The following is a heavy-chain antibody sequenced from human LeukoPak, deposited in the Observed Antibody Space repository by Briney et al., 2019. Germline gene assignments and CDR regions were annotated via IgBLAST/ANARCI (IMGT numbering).Heavy chain of an antibody. CDR2: IFYNGST. D-gene: IGHD3-3*01. J-gene: IGHJ6*02. CDR1: GGSISSYY. V-gene: IGHV4-59*01. Sequence: PSETLSLTCTVSGGSISSYYWSWIRQPPGKGLEWIGSIFYNGSTNHNPSLKSRVTISVATSKNQFSLNLSSVTAADTAVYYCARLSGYPYYYGMDVWGQGTTVTVSS. CDR3: ARLSGYPYYYGMDV.